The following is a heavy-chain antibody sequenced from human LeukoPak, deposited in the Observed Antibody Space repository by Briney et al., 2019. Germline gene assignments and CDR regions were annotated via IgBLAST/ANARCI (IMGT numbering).Heavy chain of an antibody. D-gene: IGHD2-2*01. V-gene: IGHV1-2*02. CDR1: GYTFTGYY. CDR3: ARAPGDIVVVPAAMRRYYYYMDV. Sequence: ASVKVSCKASGYTFTGYYMHWVRQAPGQGLEWMGWINPNSGGTNYAQKFQGRVTMTRDTSISTAYMELSRLRSDDTAVYYCARAPGDIVVVPAAMRRYYYYMDVWGKGTTVTVSS. J-gene: IGHJ6*03. CDR2: INPNSGGT.